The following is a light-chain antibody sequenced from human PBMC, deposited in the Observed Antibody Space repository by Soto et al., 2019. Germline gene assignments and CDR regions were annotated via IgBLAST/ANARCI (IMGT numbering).Light chain of an antibody. CDR2: KAS. V-gene: IGKV1-5*03. CDR3: QQYNSYGET. Sequence: DYQVTQSPSTLSASVGDRVTITCRASQNIYTWLAWYQQKPGIAPKLLIHKASTLESGVPSRFSGSGYGTEFTLTIASLQPEDFATYYCQQYNSYGETFGQGTKVDIK. CDR1: QNIYTW. J-gene: IGKJ1*01.